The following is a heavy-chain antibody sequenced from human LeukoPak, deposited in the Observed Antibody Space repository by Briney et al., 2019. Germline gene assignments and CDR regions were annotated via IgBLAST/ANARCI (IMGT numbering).Heavy chain of an antibody. J-gene: IGHJ4*02. V-gene: IGHV4-38-2*02. Sequence: SGTLSLTCTVSGYSISSGYYWGWIRQPPGKGLEWIGSIYHSGSTYCNPSLKSRVTISVDTSKNQFSLKLSSVTAADTAVYYCARPRDIQLWLYFDYWGQGTLVTVSS. CDR2: IYHSGST. D-gene: IGHD5-18*01. CDR1: GYSISSGYY. CDR3: ARPRDIQLWLYFDY.